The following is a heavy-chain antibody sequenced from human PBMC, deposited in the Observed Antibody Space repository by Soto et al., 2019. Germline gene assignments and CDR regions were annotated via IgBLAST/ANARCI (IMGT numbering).Heavy chain of an antibody. CDR3: AYGDYGDGVDK. D-gene: IGHD4-17*01. CDR1: GYTFVDYY. CDR2: INPSGGST. Sequence: GASVKVSCKTSGYTFVDYYMHWVRQAPGQGLEWMGIINPSGGSTSYAQKFQGRVTMTRDTSTSTVYMDLSSLRSEDQSLYYCAYGDYGDGVDKWGQGTLVTVSS. V-gene: IGHV1-46*01. J-gene: IGHJ4*02.